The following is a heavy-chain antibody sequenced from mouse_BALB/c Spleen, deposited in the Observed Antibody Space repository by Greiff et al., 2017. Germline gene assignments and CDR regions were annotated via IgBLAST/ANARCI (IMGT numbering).Heavy chain of an antibody. V-gene: IGHV6-6*02. Sequence: EVKLMESGGGLVQPGGSMKLSCVASGFTFSNYWMNWVRQSPEKGLEWVAEIRLKSNNYATHYAESVKGRFTISRDDSKSSVYLQMNNLRAEDTGIYYCTRAWYLGHFDYWGQGTTLTVSS. CDR3: TRAWYLGHFDY. CDR2: IRLKSNNYAT. D-gene: IGHD2-1*01. J-gene: IGHJ2*01. CDR1: GFTFSNYW.